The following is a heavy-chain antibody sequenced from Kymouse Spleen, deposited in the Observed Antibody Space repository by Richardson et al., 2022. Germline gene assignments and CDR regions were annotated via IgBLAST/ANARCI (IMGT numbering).Heavy chain of an antibody. V-gene: IGHV3-30*18. CDR3: AKEGNWNYGDAFDI. Sequence: QVQLVESGGGVVQPGRSLRLSCAASGFTFSSYGMHWVRQAPGKGLEWVAVISYDGSNKYYADSVKGRFTISRDNSKNTLYLQMNSLRAEDTAVYYCAKEGNWNYGDAFDIWGQGTMVTVSS. D-gene: IGHD1-7*01. J-gene: IGHJ3*02. CDR1: GFTFSSYG. CDR2: ISYDGSNK.